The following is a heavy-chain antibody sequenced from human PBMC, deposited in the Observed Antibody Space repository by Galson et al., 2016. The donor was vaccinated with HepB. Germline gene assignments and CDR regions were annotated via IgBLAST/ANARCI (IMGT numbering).Heavy chain of an antibody. V-gene: IGHV3-74*01. CDR1: GFTFSSYW. CDR2: INSDGSST. CDR3: AREGGQWLERFDY. Sequence: LRLSCAASGFTFSSYWMHWVRQAPGKGLVWVSRINSDGSSTIYADSVKGRFTISRDNAKNTLYLQMNSLRAEDTAVYYCAREGGQWLERFDYWGQGTMVTVSS. D-gene: IGHD6-19*01. J-gene: IGHJ3*01.